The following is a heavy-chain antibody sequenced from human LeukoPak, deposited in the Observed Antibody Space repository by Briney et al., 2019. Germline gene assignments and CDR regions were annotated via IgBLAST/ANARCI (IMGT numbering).Heavy chain of an antibody. CDR2: IRYDGSNR. CDR3: AKAPVFYDFWSGYYSLDY. CDR1: GFTFSSYG. V-gene: IGHV3-30*02. Sequence: PGGSLRLSCAASGFTFSSYGMHWVRQAPGKRLEWVAFIRYDGSNRYYADSVKGRFTISRDNSKNTLYLQMYSLRAEDTAVYYCAKAPVFYDFWSGYYSLDYWGQGTLFTVSS. J-gene: IGHJ4*02. D-gene: IGHD3-3*01.